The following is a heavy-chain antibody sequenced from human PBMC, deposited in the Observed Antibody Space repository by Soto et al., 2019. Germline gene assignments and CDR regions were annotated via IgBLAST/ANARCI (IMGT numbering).Heavy chain of an antibody. J-gene: IGHJ4*02. Sequence: EVQLLESGGGLVQPGGSLSLSCAASGFTFSSHVMSWDRQAPGKGLEWVSGISTGGGSTDYAASVKGRFTISRDNSKNTLHLQMKSLRAEDTAVYSCARSRDIIASAGSFDYWGQGTLVTVSS. CDR1: GFTFSSHV. CDR2: ISTGGGST. D-gene: IGHD3-10*01. V-gene: IGHV3-23*01. CDR3: ARSRDIIASAGSFDY.